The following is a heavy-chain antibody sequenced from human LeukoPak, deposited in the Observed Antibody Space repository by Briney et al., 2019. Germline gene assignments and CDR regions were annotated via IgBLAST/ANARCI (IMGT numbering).Heavy chain of an antibody. V-gene: IGHV5-51*01. CDR2: IYPGDSDT. CDR1: GYSFTTYW. J-gene: IGHJ4*02. CDR3: ARAGYSGYTFDY. Sequence: GESLKISCRGSGYSFTTYWIGWVRQMPGKGLEWVGIIYPGDSDTRYRPSFQGQVTISADKSISAAYLQWSGLKASDTAMYYCARAGYSGYTFDYWGQGTLVTVSS. D-gene: IGHD5-12*01.